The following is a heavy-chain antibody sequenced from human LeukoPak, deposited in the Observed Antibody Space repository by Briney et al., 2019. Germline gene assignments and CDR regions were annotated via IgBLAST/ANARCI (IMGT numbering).Heavy chain of an antibody. CDR3: ARAYCGGDCYSDWYFDL. Sequence: PSETLSLTCTVSGGSISSYYWSWIRQPAGKGLEWIGRIYTSGSTNYNPSLKSRVTMSVDTSKNQFSLKLSSVTAADTAVYYCARAYCGGDCYSDWYFDLWGRGTLVTVSS. J-gene: IGHJ2*01. V-gene: IGHV4-4*07. CDR1: GGSISSYY. CDR2: IYTSGST. D-gene: IGHD2-21*02.